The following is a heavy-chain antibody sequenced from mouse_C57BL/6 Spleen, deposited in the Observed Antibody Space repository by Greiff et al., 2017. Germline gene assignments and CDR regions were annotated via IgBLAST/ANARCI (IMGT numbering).Heavy chain of an antibody. D-gene: IGHD1-3*01. CDR3: ARGEKSTTATKDIDV. J-gene: IGHJ1*03. CDR2: INPSNGGT. V-gene: IGHV1-53*01. CDR1: GYTFTSYW. Sequence: VQLQQPGTELVKPGASVKLSCKASGYTFTSYWMHWVKQRPGQGLEWIGNINPSNGGTNYNEKFKSKATLTVDKSSSTAYMQLSSLTSEDSAVYYCARGEKSTTATKDIDVWGTGTTVTVSS.